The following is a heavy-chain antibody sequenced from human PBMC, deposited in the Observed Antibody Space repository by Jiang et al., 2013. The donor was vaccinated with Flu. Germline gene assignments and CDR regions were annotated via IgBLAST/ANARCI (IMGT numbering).Heavy chain of an antibody. CDR1: FTSYW. D-gene: IGHD1/OR15-1a*01. Sequence: FTSYWIGWVRQMPGKGLEWMGIIYPGDSDTRYSPSFQGQVTISADKSISTAYLQWSSLKASDTAMYYCARDVQEQTWPRHYYGMDVWGKGTTVTVSS. J-gene: IGHJ6*04. CDR2: IYPGDSDT. CDR3: ARDVQEQTWPRHYYGMDV. V-gene: IGHV5-51*01.